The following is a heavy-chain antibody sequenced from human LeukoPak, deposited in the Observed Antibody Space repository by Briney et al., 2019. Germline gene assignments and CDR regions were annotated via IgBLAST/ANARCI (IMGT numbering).Heavy chain of an antibody. D-gene: IGHD7-27*01. Sequence: KPSESLSLTCTVSGGSISSYFWSWIRQPPGKGLEFIGYIYYSGSTYYNPSLKSRVTMSVDTSRNRFSLRLSSVTVADTAVYYCARERRLGKSFDSWGQGTLVTVSS. V-gene: IGHV4-59*01. J-gene: IGHJ4*02. CDR2: IYYSGST. CDR3: ARERRLGKSFDS. CDR1: GGSISSYF.